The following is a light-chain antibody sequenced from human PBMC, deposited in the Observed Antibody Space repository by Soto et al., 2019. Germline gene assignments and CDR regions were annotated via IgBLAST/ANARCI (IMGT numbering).Light chain of an antibody. Sequence: QAVVTQPPSVSGAPGQRVTISCTGSSSNIGAGYDVHWYQQLPETAPKLLIYDNSNRPSGVPDRFSGSKSDTSASLAITGLQAEDEADYYCQSYDSSLSGVVFGGGTKLTVL. V-gene: IGLV1-40*01. CDR2: DNS. CDR3: QSYDSSLSGVV. J-gene: IGLJ2*01. CDR1: SSNIGAGYD.